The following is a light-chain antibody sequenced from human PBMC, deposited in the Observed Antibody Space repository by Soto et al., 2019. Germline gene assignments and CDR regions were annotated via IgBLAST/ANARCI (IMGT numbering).Light chain of an antibody. CDR1: SSDVGGYNY. Sequence: QSALTQPASVSGSPGQSITISCTGTSSDVGGYNYVSWYQQHPGKPPKLMIYAVSNRPSGVSNRFSGSKSGNTASLTISGLQAEDEADYYCSSYTSSSTLLFGGGTKLTVL. J-gene: IGLJ2*01. CDR3: SSYTSSSTLL. CDR2: AVS. V-gene: IGLV2-14*01.